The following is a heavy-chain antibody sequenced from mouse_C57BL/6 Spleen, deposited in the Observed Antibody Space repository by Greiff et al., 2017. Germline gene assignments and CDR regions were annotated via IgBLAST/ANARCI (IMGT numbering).Heavy chain of an antibody. CDR1: GYTFTDYE. J-gene: IGHJ2*01. Sequence: QVQLKESGAELVRPGASVTLSCKASGYTFTDYEMHWVKQTPVHGLEWIGAIDPETGGTAYNQKFKGKAKLTADKSSSTAYMELRSLTSEDSAVYYCTRVMVTGGNYGRGFDYWGQGTTLTVSS. CDR2: IDPETGGT. D-gene: IGHD2-1*01. V-gene: IGHV1-15*01. CDR3: TRVMVTGGNYGRGFDY.